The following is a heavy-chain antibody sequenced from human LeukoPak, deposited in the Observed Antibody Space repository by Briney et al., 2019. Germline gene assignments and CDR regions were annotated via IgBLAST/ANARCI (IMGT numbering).Heavy chain of an antibody. CDR3: ARAGVPAAIDY. CDR1: GFTFSSYE. V-gene: IGHV3-48*03. D-gene: IGHD2-2*01. CDR2: ISSSGSTI. J-gene: IGHJ4*02. Sequence: PGESLRLSCAASGFTFSSYEMNWVRQAPGKGLEWVPYISSSGSTIYYADSVKGRFTISRDNAKNSLYLQMNSLRAEDTAVYYCARAGVPAAIDYWGQGTLVTVSS.